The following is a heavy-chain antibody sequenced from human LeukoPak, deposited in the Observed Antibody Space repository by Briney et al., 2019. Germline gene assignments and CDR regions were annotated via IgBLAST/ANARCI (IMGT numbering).Heavy chain of an antibody. CDR1: GFTFSSYG. D-gene: IGHD3-10*01. V-gene: IGHV3-33*01. J-gene: IGHJ4*02. CDR3: AREGKSYYGSGSAFVY. CDR2: YWYDGSNK. Sequence: GGSLRLSCAASGFTFSSYGMHWVRQAPGKGLEWVAIYWYDGSNKYYADSVKGRFTISRDNSKNTLYLQMNSLRAEDTAVYYCAREGKSYYGSGSAFVYWGQGTLVTVSS.